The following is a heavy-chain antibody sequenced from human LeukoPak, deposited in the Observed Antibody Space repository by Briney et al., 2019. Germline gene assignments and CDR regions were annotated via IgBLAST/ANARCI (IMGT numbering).Heavy chain of an antibody. D-gene: IGHD2-8*02. CDR1: GFTVSSNY. CDR3: AKGGVAYRSLYFDF. CDR2: IYSGGST. J-gene: IGHJ4*02. V-gene: IGHV3-53*01. Sequence: PGGSLRLSCAASGFTVSSNYMSWARQAPGKGLEWVSVIYSGGSTYYADSVKGRFTISRDNSRNTVYLQMSSLRAEDTALYYCAKGGVAYRSLYFDFWGQGTLVTVSS.